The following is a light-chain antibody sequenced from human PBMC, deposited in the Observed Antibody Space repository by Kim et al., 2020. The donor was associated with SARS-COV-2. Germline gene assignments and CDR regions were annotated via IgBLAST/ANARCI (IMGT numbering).Light chain of an antibody. V-gene: IGLV1-44*01. CDR1: SSNLGSNT. CDR3: ASWTDSVTGWV. Sequence: GQTVTISCSGSSSNLGSNTVNWYQQVPETAPKLLIYANDQRPAGVPERFSSSKSGTSASLAISGLRSEDEADYYCASWTDSVTGWVFGGGTQLTVL. J-gene: IGLJ3*02. CDR2: AND.